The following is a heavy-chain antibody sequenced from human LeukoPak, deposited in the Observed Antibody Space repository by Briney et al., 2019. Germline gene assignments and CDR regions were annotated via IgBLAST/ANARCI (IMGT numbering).Heavy chain of an antibody. D-gene: IGHD6-13*01. CDR3: ARGVAAGLDDY. Sequence: PGGSLRLSCAASGLTFSSYEMNWVRQAPGKGLEWVSYISSSGSTIYYADSVKGRFTISRDNAKNSLYLQMNSLRAEDTAVYYCARGVAAGLDDYWGQGTLVTVSS. CDR2: ISSSGSTI. V-gene: IGHV3-48*03. CDR1: GLTFSSYE. J-gene: IGHJ4*02.